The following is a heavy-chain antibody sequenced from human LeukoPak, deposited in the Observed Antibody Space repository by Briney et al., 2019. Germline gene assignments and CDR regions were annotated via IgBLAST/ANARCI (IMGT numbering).Heavy chain of an antibody. V-gene: IGHV3-66*01. D-gene: IGHD6-13*01. Sequence: GGSLRLSCAASGFTVSGKYMSWVRQAPGKGLEWVSVIYSGGSTYYADSVKGRFIISRDNSKNTLYLRMNSLRAEDTAVYYCARETPPDSSSWYNYYGMDVWGQGTTVTVSS. CDR2: IYSGGST. CDR1: GFTVSGKY. J-gene: IGHJ6*02. CDR3: ARETPPDSSSWYNYYGMDV.